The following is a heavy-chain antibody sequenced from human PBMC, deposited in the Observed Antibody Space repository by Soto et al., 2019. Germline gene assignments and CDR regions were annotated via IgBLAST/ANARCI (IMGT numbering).Heavy chain of an antibody. V-gene: IGHV4-59*01. D-gene: IGHD3-3*01. J-gene: IGHJ5*02. CDR3: ARDFRVRSKAPRAPNNWFDP. CDR1: GGSISSYY. CDR2: IYYSGST. Sequence: SETLSLTCTVSGGSISSYYWSWIRQPPGKGLEWIGYIYYSGSTNYNPSLKSRVTISVDTSKNQFSLKLSSVTAADTAVYYCARDFRVRSKAPRAPNNWFDPWGQGTLVTVSS.